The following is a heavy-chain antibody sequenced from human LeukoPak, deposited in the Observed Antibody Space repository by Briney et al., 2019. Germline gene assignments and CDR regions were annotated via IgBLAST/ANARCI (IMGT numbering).Heavy chain of an antibody. Sequence: GGSLRLSCAASGFTFSSYWMSWVRQAPGKGLEWVANIKQDGSEKYYVDSEKGRFTISRDNAKNSLYLQMNSLRAEDTAVYYCARDLDSGAAAHRGGFDYWGQGTLVTVSS. D-gene: IGHD6-13*01. V-gene: IGHV3-7*01. J-gene: IGHJ4*02. CDR2: IKQDGSEK. CDR1: GFTFSSYW. CDR3: ARDLDSGAAAHRGGFDY.